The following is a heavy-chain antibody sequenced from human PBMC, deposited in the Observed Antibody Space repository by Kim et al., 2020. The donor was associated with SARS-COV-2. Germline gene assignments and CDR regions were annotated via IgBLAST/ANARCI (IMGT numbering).Heavy chain of an antibody. Sequence: GGSLRLSCAASGFTFSSYGMHWVRQAPGKGLEWVAVIWYDGSNKYYADSVKGRFTISRDNSKNTLYLQMNSLRAEDTAVHYCAKDLSLWLRRGHYYYGMDVWGQGTTVTVSS. J-gene: IGHJ6*02. CDR1: GFTFSSYG. V-gene: IGHV3-33*06. CDR2: IWYDGSNK. CDR3: AKDLSLWLRRGHYYYGMDV. D-gene: IGHD5-18*01.